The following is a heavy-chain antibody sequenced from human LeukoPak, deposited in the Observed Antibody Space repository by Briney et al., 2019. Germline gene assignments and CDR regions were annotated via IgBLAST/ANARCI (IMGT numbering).Heavy chain of an antibody. D-gene: IGHD3-10*01. J-gene: IGHJ4*02. V-gene: IGHV4-59*01. CDR3: ARVRSGSPYEIDF. Sequence: SETLSLTCTVSGGSISTYYWSWIRQAPGKGLEWIGFVFYTGTTNYNPSLKSRVTILVYTSKNQFSLRLTSVTAADTAVYYCARVRSGSPYEIDFWGQGTLVTVSS. CDR1: GGSISTYY. CDR2: VFYTGTT.